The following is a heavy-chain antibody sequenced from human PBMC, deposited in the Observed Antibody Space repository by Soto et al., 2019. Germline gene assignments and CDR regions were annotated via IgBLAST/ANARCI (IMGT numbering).Heavy chain of an antibody. CDR2: ISYDGSNE. J-gene: IGHJ4*02. Sequence: PGGSLRLSCAVSGFTFSSYGMHWVRQAPGKGLEWVAHISYDGSNEHYVDSVKGRFTISRDNSKNTLYLQMNSLRAEDTAVYYCAKVTYYHHGIGYYIFDYWGQGTPVTVSS. CDR1: GFTFSSYG. CDR3: AKVTYYHHGIGYYIFDY. D-gene: IGHD3-22*01. V-gene: IGHV3-30*18.